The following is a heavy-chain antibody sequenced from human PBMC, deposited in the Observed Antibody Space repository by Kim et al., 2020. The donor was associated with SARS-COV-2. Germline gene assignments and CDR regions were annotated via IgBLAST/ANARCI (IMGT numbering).Heavy chain of an antibody. CDR1: GGTFSSYA. CDR2: IIPIFGTA. V-gene: IGHV1-69*13. Sequence: SMKVSCKASGGTFSSYAISWVRQAPGQGLEWMGGIIPIFGTANYAQKFQGRVTITADESTSTAYMELSSLRSEDTAVYYCARGGYSGYDTDYYYYGMDVWGQGTTVTVSS. J-gene: IGHJ6*02. D-gene: IGHD5-12*01. CDR3: ARGGYSGYDTDYYYYGMDV.